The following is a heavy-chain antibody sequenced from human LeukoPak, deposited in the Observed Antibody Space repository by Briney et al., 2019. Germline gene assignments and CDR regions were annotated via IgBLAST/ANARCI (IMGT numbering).Heavy chain of an antibody. V-gene: IGHV3-48*01. CDR2: ISSSSSTI. J-gene: IGHJ3*02. CDR1: GFTFSSYS. D-gene: IGHD6-13*01. Sequence: GGSLRLSCAASGFTFSSYSMNWVRQAPGKGLEWVSYISSSSSTIYYADSVKGRFTISRDNAKNSLYLQMNSLRAEDTAVYYCARESIAAAGDHAFDIWGQGTMVTVSS. CDR3: ARESIAAAGDHAFDI.